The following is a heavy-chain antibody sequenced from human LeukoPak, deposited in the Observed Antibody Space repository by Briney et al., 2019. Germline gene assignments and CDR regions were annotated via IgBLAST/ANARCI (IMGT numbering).Heavy chain of an antibody. CDR2: INHSGST. CDR3: ARRFGYRGYYYYYYMDV. V-gene: IGHV4-4*02. J-gene: IGHJ6*03. Sequence: NPSETLSLTCAVSGVSISSGNWWTWVRQPPGKGLEWIGEINHSGSTNYNPSLKSRVTISVDTSKNQFSLKLSSVTAADTAVYYCARRFGYRGYYYYYYMDVWGKGTTVTISS. D-gene: IGHD3-16*02. CDR1: GVSISSGNW.